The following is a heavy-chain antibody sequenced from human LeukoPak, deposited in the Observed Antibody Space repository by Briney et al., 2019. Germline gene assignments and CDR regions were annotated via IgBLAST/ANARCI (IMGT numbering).Heavy chain of an antibody. CDR3: ARDRPHENYYDSSGYYFGVGAFDI. D-gene: IGHD3-22*01. Sequence: PGGSLRLSCAASGFTFSNYWMIWVRQAPGKGLEWVGNKKQDGDVKRYADSVRGRFTISRDNAQTSLYLQMNSLRAEDTAVYYCARDRPHENYYDSSGYYFGVGAFDIWGQGTMVTVSS. CDR2: KKQDGDVK. CDR1: GFTFSNYW. V-gene: IGHV3-7*05. J-gene: IGHJ3*02.